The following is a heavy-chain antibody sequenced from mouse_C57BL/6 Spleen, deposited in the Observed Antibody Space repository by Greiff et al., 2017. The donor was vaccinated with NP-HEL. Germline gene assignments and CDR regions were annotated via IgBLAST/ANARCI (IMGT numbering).Heavy chain of an antibody. CDR1: GYTFTSYW. D-gene: IGHD3-2*02. J-gene: IGHJ3*01. V-gene: IGHV1-74*01. CDR3: AMGSSGYVWFAY. CDR2: IHPSDSDT. Sequence: QVQLQQSGAELVKPGASVKVSCKASGYTFTSYWMHWVKQRPGQGLEWIGRIHPSDSDTNYNQKFKGKATLTVDKSSSTAYMQLSSLTSEDSAVYYCAMGSSGYVWFAYWGQGTLVTVSA.